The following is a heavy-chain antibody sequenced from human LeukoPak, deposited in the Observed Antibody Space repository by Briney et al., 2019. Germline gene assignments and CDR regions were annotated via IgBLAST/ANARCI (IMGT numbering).Heavy chain of an antibody. Sequence: GESLEISCQASGYSFTTYWIGWVRQMPGQGLEWMGIIYPGDFDIRYSPSFQGQVTFSTDKSISTAYLQWNSLKASDTAMYYCARLALDGGNYFDYWGQGTLVSVSS. CDR3: ARLALDGGNYFDY. D-gene: IGHD3-16*01. J-gene: IGHJ4*02. CDR2: IYPGDFDI. V-gene: IGHV5-51*01. CDR1: GYSFTTYW.